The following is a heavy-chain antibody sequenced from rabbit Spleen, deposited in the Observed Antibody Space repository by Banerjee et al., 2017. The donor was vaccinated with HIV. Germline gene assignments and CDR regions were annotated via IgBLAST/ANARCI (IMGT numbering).Heavy chain of an antibody. D-gene: IGHD6-1*01. Sequence: QEQLVESGGGLVQPGGSLKLSCKASGFSFSSGYDMCWVRQAPGKGLEWIACIYNGDVGSRTYYATWAKGRFTISKTPTTVTLQMTSLTAADTATYFCARNNVGAPGYGHAIALWGPGTLVTVS. CDR1: GFSFSSGYD. J-gene: IGHJ4*01. CDR3: ARNNVGAPGYGHAIAL. V-gene: IGHV1S45*01. CDR2: IYNGDVGSRT.